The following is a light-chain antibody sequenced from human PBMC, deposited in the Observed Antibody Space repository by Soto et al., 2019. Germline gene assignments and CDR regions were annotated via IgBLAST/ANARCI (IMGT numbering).Light chain of an antibody. Sequence: QSVLAQPPSVSGAPGQRVTISCSNIGAAYDVHWYQQLPGTAPKLLMFNNSRRPSGVPDRFSGAKSGTSASLAITGLQAEDEADYYCQSYDRNPRGWVFGGGTQLTVL. CDR1: NIGAAYD. CDR2: NNS. J-gene: IGLJ7*01. CDR3: QSYDRNPRGWV. V-gene: IGLV1-40*01.